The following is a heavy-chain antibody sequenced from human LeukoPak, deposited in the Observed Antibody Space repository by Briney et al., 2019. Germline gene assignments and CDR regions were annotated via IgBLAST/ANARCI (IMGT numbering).Heavy chain of an antibody. D-gene: IGHD3-22*01. Sequence: ASVKVSCKASGYTFTAYSMHWVRQAPGQGLEWMGWINPNSGGTNYAQKFQGRVTMTRDTSISTAYMELGRLRSDDTAVYYCARDHDYYDSSGYPHWGQGTLVTVSS. V-gene: IGHV1-2*02. CDR1: GYTFTAYS. CDR2: INPNSGGT. J-gene: IGHJ4*02. CDR3: ARDHDYYDSSGYPH.